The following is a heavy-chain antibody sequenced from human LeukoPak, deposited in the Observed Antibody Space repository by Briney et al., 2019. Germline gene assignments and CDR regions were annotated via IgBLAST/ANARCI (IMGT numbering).Heavy chain of an antibody. J-gene: IGHJ4*02. CDR2: IYYSGST. CDR1: GGSISSYY. Sequence: PSGTLSLTCTVSGGSISSYYWSWIRQPPGKGLEWIGYIYYSGSTNYNPSLKSRVTISVDTSKNQFSLKLSSVTAADTAVYYCARGKWLYFDYWGQGTLVTVSS. D-gene: IGHD5-24*01. CDR3: ARGKWLYFDY. V-gene: IGHV4-59*01.